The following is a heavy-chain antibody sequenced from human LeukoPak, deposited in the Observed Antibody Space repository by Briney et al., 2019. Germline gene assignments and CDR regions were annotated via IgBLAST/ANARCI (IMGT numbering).Heavy chain of an antibody. CDR2: INPNSGDT. D-gene: IGHD2-2*01. J-gene: IGHJ4*02. CDR3: ARDYCSSTSCLFDY. CDR1: GYTFTAYH. V-gene: IGHV1-2*06. Sequence: GASVKVSCKASGYTFTAYHMHWVRQAPGQGLEWMGRINPNSGDTNYAQKFQGRVTMTRDTSISTAYMELSRLRSDDTAAYYCARDYCSSTSCLFDYWGQGTLVSVSS.